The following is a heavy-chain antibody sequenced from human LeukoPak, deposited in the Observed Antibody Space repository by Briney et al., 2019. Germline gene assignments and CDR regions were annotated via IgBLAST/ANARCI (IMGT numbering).Heavy chain of an antibody. J-gene: IGHJ4*02. CDR1: GYSISSGYY. Sequence: PSETLSLTCTVSGYSISSGYYWGWIRQPPGKGLEWIGSIYHSGSTYYNPSLKSRVTISVDTSRNQFSLKLSSVTAADTAVYYCASRVMVTAIDYWGQGTLVTVSS. CDR2: IYHSGST. D-gene: IGHD2-21*02. CDR3: ASRVMVTAIDY. V-gene: IGHV4-38-2*02.